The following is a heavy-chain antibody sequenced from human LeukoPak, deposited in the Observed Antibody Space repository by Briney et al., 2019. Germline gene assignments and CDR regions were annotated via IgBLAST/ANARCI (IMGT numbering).Heavy chain of an antibody. J-gene: IGHJ4*02. D-gene: IGHD3-10*01. Sequence: SETLSLTCTVSGASISGYYWSWIRQPPGKGLECIGYIHFSGSTYYNPSLKSRVTISVDTSKNQFSLTVSSVTATDTALYYCARVLKAGNSGYYSDYWGPGTLVTVSS. CDR1: GASISGYY. V-gene: IGHV4-59*01. CDR3: ARVLKAGNSGYYSDY. CDR2: IHFSGST.